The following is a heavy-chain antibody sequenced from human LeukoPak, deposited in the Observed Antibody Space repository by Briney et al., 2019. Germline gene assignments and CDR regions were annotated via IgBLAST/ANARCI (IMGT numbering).Heavy chain of an antibody. CDR1: GYSISSGYY. Sequence: SETLSLTCNVSGYSISSGYYWGWIRQPPGKGLEEIGSIFHSGSTNYNPSLKSRVTISVDTTKNQFSLKLNSVSAADTAVYYCARAGLDSSLGYWGQGTLVIVSS. CDR2: IFHSGST. V-gene: IGHV4-38-2*02. CDR3: ARAGLDSSLGY. J-gene: IGHJ4*02. D-gene: IGHD6-13*01.